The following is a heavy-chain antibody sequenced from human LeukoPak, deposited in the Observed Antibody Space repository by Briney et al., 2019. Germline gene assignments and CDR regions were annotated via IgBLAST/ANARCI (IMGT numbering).Heavy chain of an antibody. V-gene: IGHV3-23*01. CDR1: GITLSNYG. Sequence: PGGSLRLSCAVSGITLSNYGMSWVRQAPGKGLEWVAGISDSGGRTNYADSVKGRFTISRDNPKNTPYLQMNSLRAEDTAVYFCAKRGVVIRVILVGFHKEAYYFDSWGQGALVTVSS. J-gene: IGHJ4*02. D-gene: IGHD3-22*01. CDR3: AKRGVVIRVILVGFHKEAYYFDS. CDR2: ISDSGGRT.